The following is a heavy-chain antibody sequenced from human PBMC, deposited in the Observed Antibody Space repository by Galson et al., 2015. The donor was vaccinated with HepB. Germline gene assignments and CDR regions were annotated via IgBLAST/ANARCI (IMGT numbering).Heavy chain of an antibody. CDR3: ARFSGSLLAHNWFDP. CDR2: IYPGDSRT. J-gene: IGHJ5*02. D-gene: IGHD2-15*01. V-gene: IGHV5-51*01. Sequence: QSGAEVKKPGESLKISCKGSGYGFASYWVGWVRQMPGKGLEWMGSIYPGDSRTRNSPSFQGQVSMSVDNSLTTAYLQWSSLKTSDTAMYYCARFSGSLLAHNWFDPWGQGTLVIVSS. CDR1: GYGFASYW.